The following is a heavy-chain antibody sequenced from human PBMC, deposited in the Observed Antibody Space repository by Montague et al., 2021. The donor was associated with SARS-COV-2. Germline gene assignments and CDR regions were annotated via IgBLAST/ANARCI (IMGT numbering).Heavy chain of an antibody. CDR3: ARDLESTGYFDPYYYHGMDV. J-gene: IGHJ6*02. Sequence: SLRLSCAASGFTFSSYWMHWVRQAPGKGLVWVSRIDTHGSTTNYADSVKGRFTISRDNSKNTLYLDMNSLRAEDTALYYCARDLESTGYFDPYYYHGMDVWGQGTTVTVSS. CDR2: IDTHGSTT. CDR1: GFTFSSYW. D-gene: IGHD3-9*01. V-gene: IGHV3-74*01.